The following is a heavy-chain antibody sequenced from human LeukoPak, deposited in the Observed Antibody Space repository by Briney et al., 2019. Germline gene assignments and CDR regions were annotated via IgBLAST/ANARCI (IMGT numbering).Heavy chain of an antibody. D-gene: IGHD2-2*01. CDR2: INPNSGGT. J-gene: IGHJ4*02. CDR3: SWYHRPSAGCHY. CDR1: IYTYMLFC. V-gene: IGHV1-2*02. Sequence: ASVKLLYKVSIYTYMLFCALWAREAPGQGLEWMGWINPNSGGTNYAQKLQGRVAMTRDTSISTDYMELSRLRSDDTDGYYCSWYHRPSAGCHYWRQGILVTVSS.